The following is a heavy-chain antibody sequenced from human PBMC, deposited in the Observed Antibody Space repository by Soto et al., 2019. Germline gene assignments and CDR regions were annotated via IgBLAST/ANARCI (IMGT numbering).Heavy chain of an antibody. J-gene: IGHJ6*02. CDR1: WDTFTGYY. CDR3: ARSDFDV. D-gene: IGHD3-3*01. CDR2: INPNSGGT. V-gene: IGHV1-2*02. Sequence: SGKVSWKAPWDTFTGYYMHWVRQAPGQGLEWMGWINPNSGGTNYAQKFQGRVTMTRDTSISTAYMELSRLRSDDTAVYYCARSDFDVWGQGTTVTVPS.